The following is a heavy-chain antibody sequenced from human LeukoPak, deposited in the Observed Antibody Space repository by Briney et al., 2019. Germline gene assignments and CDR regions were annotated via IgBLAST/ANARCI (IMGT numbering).Heavy chain of an antibody. J-gene: IGHJ4*02. CDR2: INHSGST. V-gene: IGHV4-34*01. Sequence: KPSETLSLTCAVYGGSFSGYYWSWIRQPPGKGLEWIGEINHSGSTNYNPSLRSRVTISVDTSKNQFSLKLSSVTAADTAVYYCARAGLEGDIVVVPAAMLGYFDYWGQGTLVTVSS. CDR1: GGSFSGYY. D-gene: IGHD2-2*01. CDR3: ARAGLEGDIVVVPAAMLGYFDY.